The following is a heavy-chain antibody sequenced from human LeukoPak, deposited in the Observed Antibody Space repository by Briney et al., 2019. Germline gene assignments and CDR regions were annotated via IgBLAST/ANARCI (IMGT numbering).Heavy chain of an antibody. CDR1: GGSISGSY. D-gene: IGHD3-22*01. V-gene: IGHV4-4*07. CDR3: ASQTFDYDTSGSNAFDI. Sequence: PSETLSLTCSVSGGSISGSYWSWIRQPAGKGLEWIGRIFSSGATNYNPSLKSRVTMSSDTSRNEVSLNLRPVTAADTAVYYCASQTFDYDTSGSNAFDIWGLGAMVTVSS. CDR2: IFSSGAT. J-gene: IGHJ3*02.